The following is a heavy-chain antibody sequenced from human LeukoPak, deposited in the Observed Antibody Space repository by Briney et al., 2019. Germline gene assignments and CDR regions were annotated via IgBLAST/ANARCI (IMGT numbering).Heavy chain of an antibody. CDR1: GFTFSSYW. CDR3: ARVEYDFWSGTNHLDY. D-gene: IGHD3-3*01. CDR2: IKQDGSEK. V-gene: IGHV3-7*01. Sequence: GGSLRLSCAASGFTFSSYWMSWVRQAPGKGLEWVANIKQDGSEKYYVDSVKGRFTISRDNAKNSLYLQMNSLRAEDTAVYYCARVEYDFWSGTNHLDYWGQGTLLTVSS. J-gene: IGHJ4*02.